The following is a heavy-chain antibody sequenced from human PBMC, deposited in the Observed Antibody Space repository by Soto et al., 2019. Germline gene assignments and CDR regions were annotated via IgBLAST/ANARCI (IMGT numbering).Heavy chain of an antibody. CDR1: GFTFSIYS. CDR3: ARDAPDSPPAETGY. J-gene: IGHJ4*02. V-gene: IGHV3-48*01. D-gene: IGHD3-3*01. CDR2: ISRSKAT. Sequence: HPGGSLRLSCVASGFTFSIYSMNWVRQAPGKGPEWVSYISRSKATYYADSVKGRFTISRDNAKNSLFLQMNSLRAEDTAVYYCARDAPDSPPAETGYWGQGTLVTVSS.